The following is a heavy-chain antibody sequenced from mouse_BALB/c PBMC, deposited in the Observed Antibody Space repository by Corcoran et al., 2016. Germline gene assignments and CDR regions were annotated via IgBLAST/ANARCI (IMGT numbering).Heavy chain of an antibody. CDR2: IWWDDDK. Sequence: QVTLKESGPGILPPSQTLSLTCSFSGFSLSTSGMGVGWIRQSSGKGLEWLAHIWWDDDKRYNPALKSRLTISKDTSSNQVFLKIASVDTAETATYYCARIRGYDGYYVPLAYWGQGTLVTVSA. D-gene: IGHD2-3*01. CDR1: GFSLSTSGMG. V-gene: IGHV8-8*01. J-gene: IGHJ3*01. CDR3: ARIRGYDGYYVPLAY.